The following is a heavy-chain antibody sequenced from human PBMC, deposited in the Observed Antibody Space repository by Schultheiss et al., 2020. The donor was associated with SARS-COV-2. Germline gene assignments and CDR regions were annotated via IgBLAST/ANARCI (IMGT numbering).Heavy chain of an antibody. D-gene: IGHD2-15*01. CDR1: GFTFDDYA. CDR3: AKEVRSVA. V-gene: IGHV3-9*01. Sequence: GGSLRLSCAASGFTFDDYAMHWVRQAPGKGLEWVSGISWNSGSIGYADSVKGRFTISRDNSKNTLYLQMNSLRAEDTAVYYCAKEVRSVAWGQGTLVTVSS. CDR2: ISWNSGSI. J-gene: IGHJ5*02.